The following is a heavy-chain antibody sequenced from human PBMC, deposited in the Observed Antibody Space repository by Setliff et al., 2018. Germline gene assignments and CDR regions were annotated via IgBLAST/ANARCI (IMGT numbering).Heavy chain of an antibody. CDR2: IIPIFGTA. J-gene: IGHJ1*01. CDR1: GYTFSTYG. Sequence: SVKVSCKDSGYTFSTYGISWVRQAPGLGLEWMGRIIPIFGTANYAQKFQGRVTITADKSTSTAYMELSSLRSEDTAVYYCARDPWQWLTTFTSAEYFQHWGQGTLVTVSS. V-gene: IGHV1-69*06. D-gene: IGHD6-19*01. CDR3: ARDPWQWLTTFTSAEYFQH.